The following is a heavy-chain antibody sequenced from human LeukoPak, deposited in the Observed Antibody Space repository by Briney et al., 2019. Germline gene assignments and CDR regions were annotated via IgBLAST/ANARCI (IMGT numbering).Heavy chain of an antibody. CDR3: VRDFAFGFCNTTTCRYPFDS. D-gene: IGHD3-16*01. Sequence: GGSLRLSCAASGFNFRGYNMNWVRQAPAKGLEWVSSMSTSSTYIYYADSIKGRFTISRDDARSLLYLQMDSLRAEDTAVYYCVRDFAFGFCNTTTCRYPFDSWGQGTLVTVSS. J-gene: IGHJ4*02. CDR2: MSTSSTYI. CDR1: GFNFRGYN. V-gene: IGHV3-21*06.